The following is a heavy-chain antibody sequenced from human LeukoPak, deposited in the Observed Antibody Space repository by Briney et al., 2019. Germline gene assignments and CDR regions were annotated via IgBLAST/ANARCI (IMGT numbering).Heavy chain of an antibody. CDR3: ARRSSGWHDAFDI. CDR1: GYSFTTYW. V-gene: IGHV5-51*01. D-gene: IGHD6-19*01. Sequence: TGESLKISCKGSGYSFTTYWIGWVRQMPGKGLEWMGIIYPGDSDTRYSPSFQGQVTISADKSISTAYLQWSSLKTSDTAMYFCARRSSGWHDAFDIWGQGTMVTVSS. J-gene: IGHJ3*02. CDR2: IYPGDSDT.